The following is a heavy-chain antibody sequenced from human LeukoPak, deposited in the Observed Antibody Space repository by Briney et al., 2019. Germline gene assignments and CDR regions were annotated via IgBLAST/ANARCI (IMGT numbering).Heavy chain of an antibody. D-gene: IGHD6-13*01. V-gene: IGHV4-34*01. CDR3: ARESTAAAAGRNYYYYYYMDV. CDR1: GASFSGFH. Sequence: PSETLSLTCAVYGASFSGFHWSWIRQPPGKGLECIGSIYYSGSTYYNPSLKSRVTMSVDMSKNQFSLRLSSVTAADTAVYYCARESTAAAAGRNYYYYYYMDVWGKGTTVTVSS. J-gene: IGHJ6*03. CDR2: IYYSGST.